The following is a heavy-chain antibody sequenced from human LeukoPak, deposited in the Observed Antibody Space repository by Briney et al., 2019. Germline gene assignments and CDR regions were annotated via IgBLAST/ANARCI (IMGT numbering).Heavy chain of an antibody. CDR1: GFTFDDYA. V-gene: IGHV3-9*01. J-gene: IGHJ4*02. Sequence: GGSLRLSCAASGFTFDDYAMHWVRQAPGKGLEWVSGISWNSGSIDYADSVKGRFTISRDNAKNMLYLQMNSLRAEDTAVYYCARGRGLGELAVASFDSWGQGILVTVSS. D-gene: IGHD6-19*01. CDR3: ARGRGLGELAVASFDS. CDR2: ISWNSGSI.